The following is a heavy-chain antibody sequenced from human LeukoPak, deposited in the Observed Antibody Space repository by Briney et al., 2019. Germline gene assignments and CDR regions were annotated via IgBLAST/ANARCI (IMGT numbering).Heavy chain of an antibody. CDR3: ARDRKAPDAFDI. V-gene: IGHV1-46*01. J-gene: IGHJ3*02. Sequence: ASVKVSCKASGYTFTSYYMHWVRQAPGQGLEWMGIINPSGGSTSYAQKFQGRVTITADESTSTAYMELSSLRSEDTAVYYCARDRKAPDAFDIWGQGTMATVSS. D-gene: IGHD1-14*01. CDR1: GYTFTSYY. CDR2: INPSGGST.